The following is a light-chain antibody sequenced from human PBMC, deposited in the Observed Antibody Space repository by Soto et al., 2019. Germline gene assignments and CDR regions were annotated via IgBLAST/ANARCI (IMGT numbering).Light chain of an antibody. V-gene: IGLV2-8*01. CDR1: SSDVGGYDY. Sequence: QSLLTHPRSTCRSPGQSVTISCTGTSSDVGGYDYVSWYQQHPVKAPKLMIYEVTIRPSGVSDRFSGSKSGNTASLTVSGLQAEDEADYYCSSYTGGNPSYVFGTGTKVTVL. CDR2: EVT. J-gene: IGLJ1*01. CDR3: SSYTGGNPSYV.